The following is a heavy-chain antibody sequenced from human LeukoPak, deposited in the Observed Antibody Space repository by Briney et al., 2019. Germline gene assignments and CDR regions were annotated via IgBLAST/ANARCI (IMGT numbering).Heavy chain of an antibody. V-gene: IGHV1-69*04. J-gene: IGHJ6*02. CDR3: ARDRPPTVVTPDYYYGMDV. Sequence: ASVKVSCKASGGTFSSYAISWVRQAPGQGLEWMGRIIPIFGIANYAQKFQGRVTITADKSTSTAYMELSSLRSEDMAVYYCARDRPPTVVTPDYYYGMDVWGQGTTVTVSS. D-gene: IGHD4-23*01. CDR1: GGTFSSYA. CDR2: IIPIFGIA.